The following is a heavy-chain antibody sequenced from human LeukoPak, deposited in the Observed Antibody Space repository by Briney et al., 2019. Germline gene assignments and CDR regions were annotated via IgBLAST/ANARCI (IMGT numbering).Heavy chain of an antibody. V-gene: IGHV4-38-2*02. CDR1: GYSISSGYY. Sequence: PSETLSLTCTVSGYSISSGYYWGWIRQPPGKGLEWIGSIYHSGSTYYNPSLKSRVTISVDTSKNQFSLKLSSVTAADTAVYYCATSRYSGSYRDQNKYTDYWGQGTLVTVSS. J-gene: IGHJ4*02. CDR2: IYHSGST. CDR3: ATSRYSGSYRDQNKYTDY. D-gene: IGHD1-26*01.